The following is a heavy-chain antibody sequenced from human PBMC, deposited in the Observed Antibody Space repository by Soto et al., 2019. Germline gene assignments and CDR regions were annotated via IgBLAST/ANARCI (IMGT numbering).Heavy chain of an antibody. Sequence: GGSLTLSSAASGFTFSSYAMSWVRQAPGKGLEWVSAISGSGGSTYYADSVKGRFTISRDNSKNTLYLQMNSLRAEDTAVYYCAKDEYYDILTGYLNWFDPWGQGTLVTVS. D-gene: IGHD3-9*01. CDR3: AKDEYYDILTGYLNWFDP. V-gene: IGHV3-23*01. CDR2: ISGSGGST. CDR1: GFTFSSYA. J-gene: IGHJ5*02.